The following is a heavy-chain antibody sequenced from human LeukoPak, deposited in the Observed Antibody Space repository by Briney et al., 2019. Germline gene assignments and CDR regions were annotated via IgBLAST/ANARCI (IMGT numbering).Heavy chain of an antibody. V-gene: IGHV3-74*01. CDR3: VKSYDKGYFDY. Sequence: GGSLRLSCAASGFTFSNYWMHWVRQAPGKGLVWVSHINSDGSRTNYADSVKGRFTISRDNSKNTLYLQMSSLRAEDTAVYYCVKSYDKGYFDYWGQGTLVTVSS. J-gene: IGHJ4*02. D-gene: IGHD5-18*01. CDR2: INSDGSRT. CDR1: GFTFSNYW.